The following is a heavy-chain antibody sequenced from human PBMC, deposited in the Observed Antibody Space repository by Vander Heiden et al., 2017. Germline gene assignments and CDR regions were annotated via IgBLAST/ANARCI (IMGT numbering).Heavy chain of an antibody. D-gene: IGHD1-26*01. Sequence: QVQLVESGGGVVQPGRSLRLSCAASGFTFSSYGMPWVRQAPGKGLEWVAVIWYDGSNKYYADAVKGRFTISRDNSKNTLYLQMNSLRAEDTAVYYCARDRGSYSGYYYYYGMDVWGQGTTVTVSS. CDR1: GFTFSSYG. J-gene: IGHJ6*02. V-gene: IGHV3-33*01. CDR3: ARDRGSYSGYYYYYGMDV. CDR2: IWYDGSNK.